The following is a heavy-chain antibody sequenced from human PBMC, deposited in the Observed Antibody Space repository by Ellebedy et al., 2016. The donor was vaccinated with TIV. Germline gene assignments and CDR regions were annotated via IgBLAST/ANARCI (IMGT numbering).Heavy chain of an antibody. Sequence: GESLKISCAASGFTVSHTYMSWVRQAPGKGLEWVSVIHTGGDTYYADSVKGRFTISRDSSKNTLYLQMNSLRAEDTAVYYCARRINGTYGDDALDIWGQGTMVTVSS. CDR2: IHTGGDT. J-gene: IGHJ3*02. V-gene: IGHV3-53*01. D-gene: IGHD1-20*01. CDR1: GFTVSHTY. CDR3: ARRINGTYGDDALDI.